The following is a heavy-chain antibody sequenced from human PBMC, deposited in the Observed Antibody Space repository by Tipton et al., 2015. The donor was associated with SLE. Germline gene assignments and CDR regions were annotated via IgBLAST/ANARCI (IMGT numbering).Heavy chain of an antibody. D-gene: IGHD3-3*01. Sequence: QSGPEVKKPGSSVKVSCKASGGTFSRYTVSWVRQAPGQGLEWMGRIIPILNIANYVQKFQGRVTITADKSTSTAYTELSTLRSEDTAVYYCAGSYDFWSGYNYWGQGTLVTVSS. CDR2: IIPILNIA. CDR3: AGSYDFWSGYNY. J-gene: IGHJ4*02. CDR1: GGTFSRYT. V-gene: IGHV1-69*02.